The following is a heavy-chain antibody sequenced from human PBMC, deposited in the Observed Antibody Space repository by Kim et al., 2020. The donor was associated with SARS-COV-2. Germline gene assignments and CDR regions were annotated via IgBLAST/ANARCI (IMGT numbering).Heavy chain of an antibody. J-gene: IGHJ6*02. CDR1: GFTYSSYW. CDR3: AREYSTTHNNYFAMDV. D-gene: IGHD6-13*01. Sequence: GGSLRLSCAASGFTYSSYWMSWVRQAPGKGLEWVANIKYDGREKFYGDSVKGRFTISRDNDKNSLYLQLNSLRAEDTAVYYCAREYSTTHNNYFAMDVWGPGTMVTVSS. CDR2: IKYDGREK. V-gene: IGHV3-7*01.